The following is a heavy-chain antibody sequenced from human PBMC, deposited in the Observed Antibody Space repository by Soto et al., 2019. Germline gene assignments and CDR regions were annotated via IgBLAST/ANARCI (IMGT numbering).Heavy chain of an antibody. J-gene: IGHJ6*02. Sequence: EVQLLESGGGLVQPGGSLRLSCAASGFTFSSYAMSWVRQAPGKGLEWVSAISGSGGSTYYADSVKGRFTISRDNSKNTLYLQMNSLRAEDTAVYYCAKDGRGGGYVYYYYGMDVWGQGTTVTVSS. CDR2: ISGSGGST. V-gene: IGHV3-23*01. CDR3: AKDGRGGGYVYYYYGMDV. D-gene: IGHD5-12*01. CDR1: GFTFSSYA.